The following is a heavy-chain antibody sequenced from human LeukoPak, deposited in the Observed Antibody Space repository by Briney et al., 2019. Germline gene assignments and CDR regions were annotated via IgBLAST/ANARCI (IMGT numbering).Heavy chain of an antibody. CDR3: AKDLHYDSSGPKRGFDY. CDR1: GFIFSSHG. CDR2: ISPSGDIT. J-gene: IGHJ4*02. V-gene: IGHV3-23*01. D-gene: IGHD3-22*01. Sequence: GGSLRLSCAASGFIFSSHGMNWVRQAPGKGLEWVSGISPSGDITYYADSVKGRFTISRDNAKNSLYLQMNSLRAEDTALYYCAKDLHYDSSGPKRGFDYWGQGTLVTVSS.